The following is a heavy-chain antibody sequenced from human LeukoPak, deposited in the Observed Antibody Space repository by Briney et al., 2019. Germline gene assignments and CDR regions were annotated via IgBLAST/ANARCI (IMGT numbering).Heavy chain of an antibody. D-gene: IGHD3-10*01. J-gene: IGHJ4*02. CDR2: IKQDGSEK. V-gene: IGHV3-7*01. Sequence: GGSLRFSCAASGFTFSSYWMSWVRQAPGKGLEWVANIKQDGSEKYYVDSVKGRFTTSRDNAKNSLYLQMNSLRAEDTAVYYCARDRRVLLWLGELTTYFDYWGQGTLVTVSS. CDR1: GFTFSSYW. CDR3: ARDRRVLLWLGELTTYFDY.